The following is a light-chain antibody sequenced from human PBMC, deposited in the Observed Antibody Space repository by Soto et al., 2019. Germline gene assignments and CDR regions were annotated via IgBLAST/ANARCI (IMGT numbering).Light chain of an antibody. CDR1: QNIYIY. CDR2: GAS. Sequence: DIQMTQSPSSLSASVGDRVTISCRASQNIYIYLNWYQQKPGKAPKLLIYGASNLRSGVPSRFSGSGSASDLTLSISSLQPEDFATYFCQQSYSTLPTFGPGTKVDIK. V-gene: IGKV1-39*01. CDR3: QQSYSTLPT. J-gene: IGKJ3*01.